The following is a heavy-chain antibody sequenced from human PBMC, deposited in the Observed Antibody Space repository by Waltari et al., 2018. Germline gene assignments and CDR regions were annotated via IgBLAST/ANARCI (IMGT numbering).Heavy chain of an antibody. CDR3: ARFSKSANWIDP. CDR2: ISYSGIS. V-gene: IGHV4-39*01. D-gene: IGHD3-3*02. CDR1: GGSISSSGSY. J-gene: IGHJ5*02. Sequence: QLQLQESGPGLVKPSETLSLTCTVPGGSISSSGSYWGWFRQPPGKGLEWIGSISYSGISYYNTSLMSRVTISVDTSKNQFSLKLTSVIAAETAVFYCARFSKSANWIDPWGQGTLVTVSS.